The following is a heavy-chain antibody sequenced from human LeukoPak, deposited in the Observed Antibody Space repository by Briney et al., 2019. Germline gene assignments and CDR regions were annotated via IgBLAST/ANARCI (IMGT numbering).Heavy chain of an antibody. Sequence: PGGSLRLSCAASGFTFSSYSMNWVRQAPGKGLEWVSSISSSSSYIYYADSVKGRFTISRDNAKNSLYLKMNSLRAEDTAVYYCARDRPWGYSYQKSAGGDYWGQGTLVTVSS. CDR1: GFTFSSYS. V-gene: IGHV3-21*01. CDR2: ISSSSSYI. CDR3: ARDRPWGYSYQKSAGGDY. J-gene: IGHJ4*02. D-gene: IGHD5-18*01.